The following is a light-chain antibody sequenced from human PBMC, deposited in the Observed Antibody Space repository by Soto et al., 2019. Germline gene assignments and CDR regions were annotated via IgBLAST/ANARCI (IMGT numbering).Light chain of an antibody. CDR2: GAS. V-gene: IGKV3-15*01. CDR3: QQRSIWPRLT. Sequence: EIVMTQSPATLSVSPGERATLSCRASQSVGSSLAGYQQKPGQAPRLLIYGASTRATGIPGRFRGSGSGTDFTLTISSRQSEDFAVYYCQQRSIWPRLTFGGGTKVEIK. CDR1: QSVGSS. J-gene: IGKJ4*01.